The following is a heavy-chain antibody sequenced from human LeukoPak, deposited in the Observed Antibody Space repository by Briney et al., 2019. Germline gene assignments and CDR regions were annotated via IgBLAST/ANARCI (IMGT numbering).Heavy chain of an antibody. V-gene: IGHV3-23*01. D-gene: IGHD3-22*01. Sequence: TGGSLRLSCAASGFIFSSYLMTWVRQAPGKGLEWVSAISGGGGRTYYADSVKGRFTISRDNFKNTLYLQMNSLRAEDTAVYYCAKGTGYCDSSGYDPFDIWGQGTMVTVSS. CDR2: ISGGGGRT. CDR1: GFIFSSYL. J-gene: IGHJ3*02. CDR3: AKGTGYCDSSGYDPFDI.